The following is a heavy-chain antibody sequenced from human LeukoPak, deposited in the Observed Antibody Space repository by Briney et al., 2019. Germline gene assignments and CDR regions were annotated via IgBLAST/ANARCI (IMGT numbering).Heavy chain of an antibody. CDR3: ASPLVPAAIDV. CDR1: GGSISSYY. CDR2: IYHSGST. Sequence: SETLSLTCTVSGGSISSYYWSWIRQPPGKGLEWIGYIYHSGSTYYNPSLKSRVTISVDRSKNQFSLKLSSVTAADTAVYYCASPLVPAAIDVWGQGTLVTVSS. D-gene: IGHD2-2*02. J-gene: IGHJ4*02. V-gene: IGHV4-59*12.